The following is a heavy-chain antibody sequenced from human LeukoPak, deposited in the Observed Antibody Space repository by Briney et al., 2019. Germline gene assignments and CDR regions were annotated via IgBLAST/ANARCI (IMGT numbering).Heavy chain of an antibody. CDR2: ISPTGSFT. D-gene: IGHD5-24*01. V-gene: IGHV1-46*01. CDR3: ARDISARDEAWWFDP. CDR1: GYTFTNNF. J-gene: IGHJ5*02. Sequence: ASVKVSCKAFGYTFTNNFMHWVRQAPGQGPEWMAFISPTGSFTAYAQKFQGRGTLTMDLSTSTDYLELRSLRSEDTAVYYCARDISARDEAWWFDPWGQGTLVTVSS.